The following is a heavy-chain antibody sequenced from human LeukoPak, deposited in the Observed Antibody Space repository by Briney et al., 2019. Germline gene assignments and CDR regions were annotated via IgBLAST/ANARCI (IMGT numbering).Heavy chain of an antibody. D-gene: IGHD2-15*01. V-gene: IGHV4-39*01. CDR2: IYYSGST. J-gene: IGHJ4*02. Sequence: SETLSLTCTVSGGSISSSSYYWGWLRQPPGKGLEWFGSIYYSGSTYYNPSLKSRVTISVDTSKNQFSLKLSSVTAADTAVYYCARHVGYCSGGSCYPEYYFDYWGQGTLVTVSS. CDR1: GGSISSSSYY. CDR3: ARHVGYCSGGSCYPEYYFDY.